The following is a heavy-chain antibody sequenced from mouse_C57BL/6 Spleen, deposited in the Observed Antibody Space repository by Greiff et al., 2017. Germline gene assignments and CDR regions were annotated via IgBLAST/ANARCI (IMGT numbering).Heavy chain of an antibody. CDR3: TRVVGDCYYFDY. CDR2: ISSGGGYI. D-gene: IGHD2-12*01. Sequence: EVKVVESGEGLVKPGGSLKLSCAASGFTFSSYAMSWVRQTPEKRLEWVAYISSGGGYIYYADTVKGRFTISRDNARNTLYLQMSSLKSEDTAMYYCTRVVGDCYYFDYWGQGTTLTVSS. V-gene: IGHV5-9-1*02. CDR1: GFTFSSYA. J-gene: IGHJ2*01.